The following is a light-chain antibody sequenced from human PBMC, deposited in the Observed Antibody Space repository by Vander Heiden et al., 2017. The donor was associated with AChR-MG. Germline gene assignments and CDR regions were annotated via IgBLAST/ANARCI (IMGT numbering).Light chain of an antibody. Sequence: AIQMTQSPSSLSASVGDRVTITCRASQGIRNDLGWYQQKPGKAPKLLIYTASILQSGVPSRFSGNGSETDFTLTINSLQPEDFASYYCLQDYAYPRTFGQGTRLEIK. V-gene: IGKV1-6*01. CDR2: TAS. CDR1: QGIRND. J-gene: IGKJ2*01. CDR3: LQDYAYPRT.